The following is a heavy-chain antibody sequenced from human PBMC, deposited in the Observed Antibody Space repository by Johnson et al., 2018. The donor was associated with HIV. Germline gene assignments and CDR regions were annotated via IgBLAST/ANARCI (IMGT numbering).Heavy chain of an antibody. CDR2: ISSSGRTI. J-gene: IGHJ3*02. Sequence: QVQLVESGGGLVQPGGSLRLSCAASGFIFRNYYMSWIRQAPGKGLEWVSYISSSGRTIYYVDSVKGRFTISRDNTKNSLYLQMNSVRDDDTAVYYCAKGQVVVAATSAFDIWGQGTMVTVSS. D-gene: IGHD2-15*01. CDR3: AKGQVVVAATSAFDI. V-gene: IGHV3-11*04. CDR1: GFIFRNYY.